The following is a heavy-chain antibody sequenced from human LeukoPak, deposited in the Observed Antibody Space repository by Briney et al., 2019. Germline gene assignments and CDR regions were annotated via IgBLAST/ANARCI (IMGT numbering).Heavy chain of an antibody. CDR3: ARGGMYSRTNWFDP. CDR1: GFTFSSYG. Sequence: GGSLRLSCAASGFTFSSYGMHWVRQAPGQGLEWMGWISAYNGNTNYAQKLQGRVTMTTDTSTSTAYMELRSLRSDDTAVYYCARGGMYSRTNWFDPWGQGTLVTVSS. D-gene: IGHD6-13*01. J-gene: IGHJ5*02. CDR2: ISAYNGNT. V-gene: IGHV1-18*01.